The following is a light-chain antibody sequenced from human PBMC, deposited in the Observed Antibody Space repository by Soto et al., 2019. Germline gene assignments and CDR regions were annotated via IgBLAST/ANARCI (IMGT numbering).Light chain of an antibody. Sequence: EIVLTQSPGTLSLSPGERATLSCRASQSVSSRHLGWYQQKPGQAPRLLIHGASSRATGIPDRFSGSGSGTDFTLTISSLEPEDFAVYYCQQYGSSPPEWTFGQGTKVDIK. CDR1: QSVSSRH. CDR2: GAS. J-gene: IGKJ1*01. CDR3: QQYGSSPPEWT. V-gene: IGKV3-20*01.